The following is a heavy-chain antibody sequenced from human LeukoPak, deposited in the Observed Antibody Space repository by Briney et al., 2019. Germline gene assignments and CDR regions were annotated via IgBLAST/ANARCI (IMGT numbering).Heavy chain of an antibody. V-gene: IGHV3-11*06. CDR3: ARCLRNGPFAFYYMDV. CDR1: GFTFSDSY. J-gene: IGHJ6*03. D-gene: IGHD3-3*02. Sequence: GGSLRLPCAASGFTFSDSYMTRVRQAPGKGLEWLSYISGNSGDTNYADSVKGRFTISRDNSKNTLYLQMNSLRAEDTAVYYCARCLRNGPFAFYYMDVWGKGTTVTISS. CDR2: ISGNSGDT.